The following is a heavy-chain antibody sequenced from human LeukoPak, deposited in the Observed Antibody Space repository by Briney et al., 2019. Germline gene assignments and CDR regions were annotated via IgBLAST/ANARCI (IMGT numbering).Heavy chain of an antibody. D-gene: IGHD2-2*01. Sequence: PSETLSLTCTVSGGSISSYYWSWIRQPPGKGLEWIGYIYHSGSTYYNPSLKSRVTISVDRSKNQFSLKLSSVTAADTAVYYCARAYCSSTSCYMDVWGKGTTVTVTS. V-gene: IGHV4-59*12. CDR3: ARAYCSSTSCYMDV. CDR1: GGSISSYY. CDR2: IYHSGST. J-gene: IGHJ6*04.